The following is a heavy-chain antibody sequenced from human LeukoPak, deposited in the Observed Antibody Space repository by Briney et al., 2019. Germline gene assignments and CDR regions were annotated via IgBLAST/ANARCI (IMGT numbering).Heavy chain of an antibody. CDR2: ISGGGGST. J-gene: IGHJ6*02. CDR1: GGSFSGYY. CDR3: AKAIFGLLNYYYGMDV. Sequence: ETLSLTCAVYGGSFSGYYWSWVRQAPGKGLEWVSTISGGGGSTYYADSVKGRFSISRDNSKNTLYLQMNSLRAEDTAVYYCAKAIFGLLNYYYGMDVWGQGTTVTVSS. V-gene: IGHV3-23*01. D-gene: IGHD3/OR15-3a*01.